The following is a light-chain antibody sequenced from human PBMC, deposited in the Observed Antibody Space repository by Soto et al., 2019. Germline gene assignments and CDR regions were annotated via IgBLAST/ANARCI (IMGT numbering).Light chain of an antibody. CDR3: QQSYGTPRT. Sequence: DIQMTQSPSSLSASVGDRVTTTCRASQSISSYLNWYQQKPGKAPKLLIYAASSLQSGVPSRFSGSGSGTDFTLTISSLQPEDFATYYCQQSYGTPRTFGQGTKVEIK. J-gene: IGKJ1*01. CDR1: QSISSY. CDR2: AAS. V-gene: IGKV1-39*01.